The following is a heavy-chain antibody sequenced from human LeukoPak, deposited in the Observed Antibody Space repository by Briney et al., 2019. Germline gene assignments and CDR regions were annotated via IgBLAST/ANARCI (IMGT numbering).Heavy chain of an antibody. J-gene: IGHJ4*02. CDR2: IYHSGST. D-gene: IGHD3-10*01. CDR3: ARAQGVRGAADY. CDR1: GGSISSGGYS. Sequence: SQTLSLTCAASGGSISSGGYSWSWIRQPPGKGLEWIGYIYHSGSTYYNPSLKSRVTISVDRSKNQFSLKLSSVTAADTAVYYCARAQGVRGAADYWGQGTLVTVSS. V-gene: IGHV4-30-2*01.